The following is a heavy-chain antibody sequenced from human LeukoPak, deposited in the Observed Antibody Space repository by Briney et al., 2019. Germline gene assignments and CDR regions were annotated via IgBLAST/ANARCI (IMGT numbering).Heavy chain of an antibody. J-gene: IGHJ4*02. CDR2: IYHSGST. Sequence: PSETLSLTCAVSGYSISSGYYWGWIRQPPGKGMEWIGSIYHSGSTYYNPSLKSRVTISVDTSKNQFSLKLSSVNAADTAVYYCARRAQNTAMVLVFDYWGQGTLVTVSS. D-gene: IGHD5-18*01. V-gene: IGHV4-38-2*01. CDR3: ARRAQNTAMVLVFDY. CDR1: GYSISSGYY.